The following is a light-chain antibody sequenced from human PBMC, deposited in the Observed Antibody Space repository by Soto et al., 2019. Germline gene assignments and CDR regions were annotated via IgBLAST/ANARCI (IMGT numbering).Light chain of an antibody. CDR2: AAS. CDR3: QQSQSSPRT. Sequence: DIQMTQSPSSLSASVGDTVTITCRASQSVTSYLNWYQQKPGKAPKLLIYAASSLQSGVPSRISGSGSGTDFTLTISSLQPEDFATYYCQQSQSSPRTFGQGTKVEIK. J-gene: IGKJ1*01. CDR1: QSVTSY. V-gene: IGKV1-39*01.